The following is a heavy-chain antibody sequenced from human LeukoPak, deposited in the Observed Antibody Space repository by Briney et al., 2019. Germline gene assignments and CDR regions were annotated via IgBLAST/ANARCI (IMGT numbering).Heavy chain of an antibody. CDR1: GYTFTGKY. CDR3: AREIGGSYYY. Sequence: ASVKVSCKASGYTFTGKYIHWVRQAPGQGLEWMGWIRPNTGGTNYAQNFQGRVTMTRDTSISTAYMELSGLMLDDTAVYYCAREIGGSYYYWGQGTLVTVSS. D-gene: IGHD1-26*01. V-gene: IGHV1-2*02. J-gene: IGHJ4*02. CDR2: IRPNTGGT.